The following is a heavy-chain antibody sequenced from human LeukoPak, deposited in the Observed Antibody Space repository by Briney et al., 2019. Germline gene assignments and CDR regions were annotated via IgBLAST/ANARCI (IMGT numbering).Heavy chain of an antibody. CDR2: FDPEDGET. V-gene: IGHV1-24*01. J-gene: IGHJ4*02. D-gene: IGHD6-13*01. Sequence: ASVKVSCKVSGYTLTELSMHWVRQAPGKGLEWMGGFDPEDGETIYAQKFQGRVTMTEDTPTDTAYMELSSLRSEDTAVYYCATDRHSSSWQKFDYWGQGTLVTVSS. CDR1: GYTLTELS. CDR3: ATDRHSSSWQKFDY.